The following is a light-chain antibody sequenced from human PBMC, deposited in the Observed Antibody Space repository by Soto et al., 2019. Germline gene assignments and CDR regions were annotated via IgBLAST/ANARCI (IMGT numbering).Light chain of an antibody. J-gene: IGKJ4*01. CDR1: QSISSY. V-gene: IGKV1-39*01. CDR3: QQSSSTPQT. CDR2: VAT. Sequence: DIQMTQSPSSLSASVGDRVTITCRASQSISSYLSWYQQKPGKAPKLLINVATTLQSGVPSRFSGSGSGTDFTLAISSLQPEDFATYYCQQSSSTPQTFGGGTRVEIK.